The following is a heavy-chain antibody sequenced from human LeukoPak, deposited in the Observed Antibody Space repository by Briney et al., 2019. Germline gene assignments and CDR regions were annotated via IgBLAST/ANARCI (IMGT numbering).Heavy chain of an antibody. D-gene: IGHD6-19*01. Sequence: GGSLRLSCAASGFTFSTYAMSWVRQAPGKGLEWVSAISGSGGSTYYADSVKGRFTISRDNSKNTLYLQMNSLRAEDTAVYYCAKDGGIAVAGPPTGAFDIWGQGTMVTVSS. CDR1: GFTFSTYA. CDR2: ISGSGGST. J-gene: IGHJ3*02. CDR3: AKDGGIAVAGPPTGAFDI. V-gene: IGHV3-23*01.